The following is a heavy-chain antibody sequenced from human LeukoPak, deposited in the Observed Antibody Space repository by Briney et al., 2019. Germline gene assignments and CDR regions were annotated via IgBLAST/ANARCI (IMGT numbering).Heavy chain of an antibody. D-gene: IGHD3-9*01. CDR3: ARDLLYYDILTGPDY. J-gene: IGHJ4*02. CDR2: ISAYNGNT. V-gene: IGHV1-18*01. Sequence: ASVKVSCKASGYTFTSYGISWVRQAPGEGLEWMGWISAYNGNTNYAQKLQGRVTMTTDTSTSTAYMELRSLRSDDTAVYYCARDLLYYDILTGPDYWGQGTLVTVSS. CDR1: GYTFTSYG.